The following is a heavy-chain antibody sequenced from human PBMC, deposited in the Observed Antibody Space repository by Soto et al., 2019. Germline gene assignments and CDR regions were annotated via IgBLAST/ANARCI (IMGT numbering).Heavy chain of an antibody. CDR3: AKVPRYGYPIHSPGSYYGMDV. V-gene: IGHV3-30*18. Sequence: GGSLRLSCAASGFTFSSYGMHWVRQAPGKGLEWVAVISYDGSNKYYADSVKGRFTISRDNSKNTLYLQMNSLRAEDTAVYYCAKVPRYGYPIHSPGSYYGMDVWGQGTTVTVSS. D-gene: IGHD5-18*01. CDR2: ISYDGSNK. J-gene: IGHJ6*02. CDR1: GFTFSSYG.